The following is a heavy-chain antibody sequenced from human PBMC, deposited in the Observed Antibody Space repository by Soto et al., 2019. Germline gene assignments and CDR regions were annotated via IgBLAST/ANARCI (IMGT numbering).Heavy chain of an antibody. J-gene: IGHJ4*02. CDR1: GYTFTSYY. Sequence: ASVKVSCKASGYTFTSYYMHWVRQAPGQGLEWMGRINPGGGSTSYAQKLQGRVTMTTDTSTSTAYMELRSLRSDDTAVYYCAREVLGHTPTNDYWGQGTLVTVSS. CDR2: INPGGGST. CDR3: AREVLGHTPTNDY. V-gene: IGHV1-46*01.